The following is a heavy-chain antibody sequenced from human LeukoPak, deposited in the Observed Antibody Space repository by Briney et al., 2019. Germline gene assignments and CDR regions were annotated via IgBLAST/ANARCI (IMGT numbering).Heavy chain of an antibody. D-gene: IGHD6-19*01. CDR2: INSDGSST. CDR3: ARKRAVAGEQDY. J-gene: IGHJ4*02. CDR1: GFTFSSYW. V-gene: IGHV3-74*01. Sequence: PGGSLRLSCAASGFTFSSYWMHWVRQAPGKGLVWVSRINSDGSSTSYADSVKGRFTISRDNAKNTLYLQMNSLRAEDTAVYYCARKRAVAGEQDYWGQGTLVTVSS.